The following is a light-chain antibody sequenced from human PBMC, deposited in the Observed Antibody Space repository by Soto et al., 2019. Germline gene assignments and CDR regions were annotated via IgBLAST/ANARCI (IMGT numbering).Light chain of an antibody. CDR1: QSVSSSSY. CDR2: GAS. J-gene: IGKJ2*01. Sequence: EIVLTQSPGTLSLSPGERATLSCRASQSVSSSSYLAWYQQKPGQAPRLLIYGASSRATGIPDRFSGSGSGTDFTLNISRLEPEDFAVYYCHHDGSSPSYTFGQGTKLEIK. V-gene: IGKV3-20*01. CDR3: HHDGSSPSYT.